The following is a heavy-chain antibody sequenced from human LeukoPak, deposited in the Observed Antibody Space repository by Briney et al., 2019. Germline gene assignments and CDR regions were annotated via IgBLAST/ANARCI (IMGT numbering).Heavy chain of an antibody. Sequence: ASVKVSCKASGGTFSSYAISWVRQAPGQGLEWMGGIIPIFGTANYAQKFQGRVTITADESTSTAYMELSSLRSEDTAVYYCARDLALPGYSSGWYSSPTHYFDYWGQGTLVTVSS. V-gene: IGHV1-69*13. CDR2: IIPIFGTA. CDR1: GGTFSSYA. D-gene: IGHD6-19*01. CDR3: ARDLALPGYSSGWYSSPTHYFDY. J-gene: IGHJ4*02.